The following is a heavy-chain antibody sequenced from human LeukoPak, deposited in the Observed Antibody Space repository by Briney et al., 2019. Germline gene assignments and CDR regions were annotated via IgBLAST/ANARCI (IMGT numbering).Heavy chain of an antibody. CDR3: ARMVRGFNWFDP. Sequence: GGSLRLSCAASGFTFSSYAMSWVRQAPGKGLEWVSAISGSGGSTYYADSVKGRFTISRDNSKNTLYLQMNSLRAEDTAVYYCARMVRGFNWFDPWGQGTLVTVSS. J-gene: IGHJ5*02. V-gene: IGHV3-23*01. D-gene: IGHD3-10*01. CDR2: ISGSGGST. CDR1: GFTFSSYA.